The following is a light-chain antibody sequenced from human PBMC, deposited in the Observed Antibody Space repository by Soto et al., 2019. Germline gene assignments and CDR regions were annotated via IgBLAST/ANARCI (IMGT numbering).Light chain of an antibody. CDR3: QQRSLWLGT. V-gene: IGKV3-15*01. CDR1: QSVSKN. Sequence: EVVMTQSPDTLSVSPGQRVTLSCRASQSVSKNLAWFQQRPGQAPRLLIYGASARDTGIPARFSGSGSGTEFTLTISSLQPEDVAVYYCQQRSLWLGTFGPGTRWIS. CDR2: GAS. J-gene: IGKJ3*01.